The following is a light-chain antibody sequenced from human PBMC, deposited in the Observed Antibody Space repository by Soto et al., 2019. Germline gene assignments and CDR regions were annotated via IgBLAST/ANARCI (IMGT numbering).Light chain of an antibody. Sequence: QSALTQPRSVSGSPGQSVTISCTGTSSDVGGYCYVSWFQQHPGKAPKVMIYDVTERPSGVPDRFTGSKSGNTASLTISGLQAEDEADYYCCSYAGTSTYLFGGGTKLTV. CDR2: DVT. CDR3: CSYAGTSTYL. J-gene: IGLJ2*01. V-gene: IGLV2-11*01. CDR1: SSDVGGYCY.